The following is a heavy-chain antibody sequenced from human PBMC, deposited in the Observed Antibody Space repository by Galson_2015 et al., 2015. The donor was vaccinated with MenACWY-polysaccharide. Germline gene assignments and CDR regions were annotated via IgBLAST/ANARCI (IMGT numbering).Heavy chain of an antibody. Sequence: SLRLSCAASGFTFSSYWMHWVRQAPGEGLVWVSRINTDGSSTSYADSVKGRFTVSRDNAKNTVYLQMNSLRAEDPAVYYCARDPHCGAGCSIHDAFDVWGQGTKVTVSS. CDR1: GFTFSSYW. J-gene: IGHJ3*01. D-gene: IGHD2-21*02. V-gene: IGHV3-74*01. CDR2: INTDGSST. CDR3: ARDPHCGAGCSIHDAFDV.